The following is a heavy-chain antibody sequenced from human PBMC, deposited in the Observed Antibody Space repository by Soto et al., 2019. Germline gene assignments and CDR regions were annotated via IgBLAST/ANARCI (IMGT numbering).Heavy chain of an antibody. Sequence: QVQLVQSGAEAKKPGASVKVSCKASGYTFTSYAMHWVRQAPGQRLEWMGWINAGNGNTKYSQKFQGRVTITRDTAASTAYMELSSLTSEDTAVYYCARSIVVVTALDYWGQGTLVTVSS. D-gene: IGHD2-21*02. CDR1: GYTFTSYA. J-gene: IGHJ4*02. V-gene: IGHV1-3*01. CDR2: INAGNGNT. CDR3: ARSIVVVTALDY.